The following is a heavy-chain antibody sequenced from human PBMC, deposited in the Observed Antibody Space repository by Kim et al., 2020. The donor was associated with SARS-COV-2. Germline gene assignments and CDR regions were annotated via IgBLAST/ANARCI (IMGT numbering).Heavy chain of an antibody. Sequence: SETLSLTCTVSGGSISSGDYYWSWIRQPPGKGLEWIGYIYYSGSTYYNPSLKSRVTISVDTSKNQFSLKLSSVTAADTAVYYCTRYLLWGFEEETFAYWGQGTLVTVSS. CDR1: GGSISSGDYY. V-gene: IGHV4-30-4*01. CDR2: IYYSGST. J-gene: IGHJ4*02. CDR3: TRYLLWGFEEETFAY. D-gene: IGHD3-10*01.